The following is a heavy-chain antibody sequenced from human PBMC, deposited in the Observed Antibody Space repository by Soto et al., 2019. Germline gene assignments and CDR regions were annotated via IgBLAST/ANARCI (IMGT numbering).Heavy chain of an antibody. D-gene: IGHD2-2*01. CDR3: ARDRCSSTSCHSLNWFDP. J-gene: IGHJ5*02. V-gene: IGHV1-69*08. Sequence: QVQLVQSGAEVKKPGSSVKVSCKASGGTFSSYTISWVRQAPGQGLEWMGRIIPILGIANYAQKFQGRVTITADKSTSTAYMELSRLRSENTAVYYCARDRCSSTSCHSLNWFDPWGQGTLVTVSS. CDR2: IIPILGIA. CDR1: GGTFSSYT.